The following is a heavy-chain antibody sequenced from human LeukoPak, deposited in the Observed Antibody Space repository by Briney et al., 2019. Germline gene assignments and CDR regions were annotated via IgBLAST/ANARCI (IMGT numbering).Heavy chain of an antibody. CDR2: IYTSGST. D-gene: IGHD2-2*01. Sequence: PSQTLSLTCTVSGGSISSGSYYWSWIRQPAGKGLEWIGRIYTSGSTNYNPSLKSRVTISVDTSKNQFSLKLSSLTAADTAVSYCARGYHSDAFDIWGQGTMVTVSS. J-gene: IGHJ3*02. CDR1: GGSISSGSYY. CDR3: ARGYHSDAFDI. V-gene: IGHV4-61*02.